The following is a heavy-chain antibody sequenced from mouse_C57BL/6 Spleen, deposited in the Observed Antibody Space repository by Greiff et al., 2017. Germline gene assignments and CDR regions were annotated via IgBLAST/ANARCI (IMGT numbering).Heavy chain of an antibody. CDR1: GYTFTDYN. V-gene: IGHV1-18*01. D-gene: IGHD2-4*01. J-gene: IGHJ4*01. CDR2: INPNNGGT. CDR3: ARYDYGGAMDY. Sequence: VQLKQSGPELVKPGASVKIPCKASGYTFTDYNMDWVKQSHGKSLEWIGDINPNNGGTIYNQKFKGKATLTVDKSSSTAYMELRSLTSEDTAVYYCARYDYGGAMDYWGQGTSVTVSS.